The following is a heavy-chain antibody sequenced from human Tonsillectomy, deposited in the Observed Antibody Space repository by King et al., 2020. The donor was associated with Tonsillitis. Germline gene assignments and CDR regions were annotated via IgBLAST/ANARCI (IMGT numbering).Heavy chain of an antibody. CDR2: ISSSSGYI. D-gene: IGHD1-26*01. V-gene: IGHV3-21*01. CDR3: AKNSGSSYGGFDQ. CDR1: GFTFSSYS. J-gene: IGHJ4*02. Sequence: VQLVESGGGLVKPGGSLRLSCAASGFTFSSYSMNWVRQAPGKGLEWVSYISSSSGYIFYADSVKGRFTISRDYAKNSLYLQMNSLRAEDTAVYYCAKNSGSSYGGFDQWGQGTLVTVSS.